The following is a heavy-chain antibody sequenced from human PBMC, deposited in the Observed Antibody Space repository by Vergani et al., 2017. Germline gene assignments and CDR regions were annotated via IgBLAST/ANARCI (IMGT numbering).Heavy chain of an antibody. Sequence: QVQLQQWGGGLLKPSETLSLTCVVNGGSFTSYHWTWIRQSPGEGLEWVGDIDHTGRPDYNPSLKSRLPMSVDKSRNQFSLTLNSVTATDTAIYFCARVNTETNVHLYYYYSMDVWGQGTAVTVS. CDR1: GGSFTSYH. CDR3: ARVNTETNVHLYYYYSMDV. CDR2: IDHTGRP. D-gene: IGHD4-11*01. V-gene: IGHV4-34*01. J-gene: IGHJ6*03.